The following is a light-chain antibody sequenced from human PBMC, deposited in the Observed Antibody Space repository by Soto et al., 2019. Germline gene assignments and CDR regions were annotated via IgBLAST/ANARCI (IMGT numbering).Light chain of an antibody. J-gene: IGKJ1*01. CDR3: QQRSSCMWA. CDR2: DTS. Sequence: EIGVTQSPATLSLSPGDRATLSCRASRSVSIYLAWYQQKPGQAPRLLIYDTSHRAAGIPARFSGSGSGTDFTLTISSLEPEDFAIYYCQQRSSCMWAFGQGTRVEVK. V-gene: IGKV3-11*01. CDR1: RSVSIY.